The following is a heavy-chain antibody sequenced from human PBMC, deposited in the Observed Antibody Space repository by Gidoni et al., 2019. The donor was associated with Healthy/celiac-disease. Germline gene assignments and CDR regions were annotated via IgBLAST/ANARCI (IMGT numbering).Heavy chain of an antibody. CDR1: GFTFSSYS. CDR2: ISSSSSYI. CDR3: ARVQWELPDY. D-gene: IGHD1-26*01. J-gene: IGHJ4*02. Sequence: EVQLVESGGGLVKPGGYLRLSCAASGFTFSSYSMNWVRQAPGKGLEWVSSISSSSSYIYYADSVKGRFTISRDNAKNSLYLQMNSLRAEDTAVYYCARVQWELPDYWGQGTLVTVSS. V-gene: IGHV3-21*01.